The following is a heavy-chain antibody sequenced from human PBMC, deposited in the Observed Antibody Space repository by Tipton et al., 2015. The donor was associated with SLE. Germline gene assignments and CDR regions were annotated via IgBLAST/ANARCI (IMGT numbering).Heavy chain of an antibody. V-gene: IGHV3-23*01. CDR2: ITVSSDST. CDR1: GFTFTSYD. J-gene: IGHJ4*02. Sequence: GSLRLSCAAFGFTFTSYDMSWVRQAPGKGLEWVSSITVSSDSTYYADSVKGRFSISRDNSKNTLYLQMNRLTAEDTAVYYCAKDRWDFDSWGQGTLVTVSS. CDR3: AKDRWDFDS. D-gene: IGHD4-23*01.